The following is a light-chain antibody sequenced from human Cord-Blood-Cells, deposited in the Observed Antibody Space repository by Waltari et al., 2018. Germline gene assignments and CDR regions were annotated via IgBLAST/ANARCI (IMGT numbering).Light chain of an antibody. CDR1: SSDVGGYNY. J-gene: IGLJ1*01. V-gene: IGLV2-14*01. CDR3: SSYTSSSTSYV. CDR2: EVS. Sequence: QSALTQPASVSGSPGQSITISCTGTSSDVGGYNYVSWYQQHPGKAPKLMSYEVSNRPSGVSNRFSGSKSGNTASLTISGLQAEDEADYYCSSYTSSSTSYVFGTGTKVTVL.